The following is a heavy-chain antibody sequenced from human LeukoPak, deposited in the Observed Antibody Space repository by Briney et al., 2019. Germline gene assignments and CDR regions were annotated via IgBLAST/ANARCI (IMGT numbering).Heavy chain of an antibody. CDR3: AKDHYWSIDY. J-gene: IGHJ4*02. Sequence: QTGGSLRLSCAASGFTFSNYAMTWVRQAPGTGLEWVSGISGSGDNTNYADSVKGRFTISRDIAKNTLYLQMNSLRAEDTGVYYCAKDHYWSIDYWGRGTLVTVSS. D-gene: IGHD3-3*01. V-gene: IGHV3-23*01. CDR1: GFTFSNYA. CDR2: ISGSGDNT.